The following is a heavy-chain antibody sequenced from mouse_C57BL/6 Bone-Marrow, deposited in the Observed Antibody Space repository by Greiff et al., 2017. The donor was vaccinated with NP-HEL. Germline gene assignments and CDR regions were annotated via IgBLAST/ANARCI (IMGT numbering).Heavy chain of an antibody. D-gene: IGHD2-1*01. V-gene: IGHV5-4*01. Sequence: EVQLVESGGGLVKPGGSLKLSCAASGFTFSSYAMSWVRQTPEKRLEWVATISDGGSYTNSPPPFKGRFTITRDNAKNNLYLQMSHLKSEDTAMYYCARDKGNYGDYWGQGTTLTVSS. CDR2: ISDGGSYT. CDR3: ARDKGNYGDY. J-gene: IGHJ2*01. CDR1: GFTFSSYA.